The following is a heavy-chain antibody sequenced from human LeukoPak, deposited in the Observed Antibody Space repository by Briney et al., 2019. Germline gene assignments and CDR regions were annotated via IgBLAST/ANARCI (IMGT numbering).Heavy chain of an antibody. Sequence: ASVKVSCKVSGYTLTELSMHWVRQAPGKGLEWMGGFDPEDSKTIYAQKFQGRVTMTRDTSISTAYMELSRLRSDDTAVYYCARAKDFWSGYYDYWGQGTLVTVSS. J-gene: IGHJ4*02. CDR3: ARAKDFWSGYYDY. CDR1: GYTLTELS. V-gene: IGHV1-24*01. CDR2: FDPEDSKT. D-gene: IGHD3-3*01.